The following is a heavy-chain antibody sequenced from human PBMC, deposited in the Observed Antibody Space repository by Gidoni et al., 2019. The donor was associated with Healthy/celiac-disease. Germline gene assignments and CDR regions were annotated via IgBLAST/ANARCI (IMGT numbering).Heavy chain of an antibody. CDR2: ISGSGGST. D-gene: IGHD6-13*01. V-gene: IGHV3-23*01. CDR1: GFTFSSYA. Sequence: EVQLLESGGGLVQPGGSLRLSCAASGFTFSSYAMSWVRQAPGKGLGWVSAISGSGGSTYYADSVKGRFTISRDNSKNTLYLQMNSLRAEDTAVYYCAKPFRAPGRRIAAAGTISGFDYWGQGTLVTVSS. J-gene: IGHJ4*02. CDR3: AKPFRAPGRRIAAAGTISGFDY.